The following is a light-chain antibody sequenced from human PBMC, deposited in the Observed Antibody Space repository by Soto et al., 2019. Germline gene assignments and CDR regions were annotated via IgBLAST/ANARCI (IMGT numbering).Light chain of an antibody. CDR1: QSIGSN. CDR3: QNHTNWPPIT. V-gene: IGKV3-15*01. Sequence: ILMTQSPVTLSVSPGDSATLSCRASQSIGSNLAWYQQKPGQAPRLLIYAASTRVTGLPGRFSGRGSGTEFTLTISGLQSEDFAIYYCQNHTNWPPITFGQGTRLEIK. CDR2: AAS. J-gene: IGKJ5*01.